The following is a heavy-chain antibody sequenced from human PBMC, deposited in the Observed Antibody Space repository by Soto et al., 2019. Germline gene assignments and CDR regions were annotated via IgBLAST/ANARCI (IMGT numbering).Heavy chain of an antibody. CDR1: GFSFSSYV. CDR3: AKGPRGDWYFDL. CDR2: ISGSGDST. J-gene: IGHJ2*01. D-gene: IGHD3-16*01. Sequence: GGSLRLSCAASGFSFSSYVMHWVRQAPGEGLEWVSAISGSGDSTYYADSVRGRFIISRDNSKNTLSLEMNSLRAEDTAMYYCAKGPRGDWYFDLWGRGTLVTVSS. V-gene: IGHV3-23*01.